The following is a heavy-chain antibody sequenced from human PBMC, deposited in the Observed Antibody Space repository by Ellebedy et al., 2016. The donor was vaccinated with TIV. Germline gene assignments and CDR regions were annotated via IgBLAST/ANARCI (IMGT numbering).Heavy chain of an antibody. V-gene: IGHV4-31*03. CDR2: SYYSGST. D-gene: IGHD4-17*01. Sequence: MPSETLSLTCTVSGGSISSGGYYWSWIRQHPGKVLKWIGYSYYSGSTYYNLSLKSRVTISVDRSKNQFSLKLSSVTAADTAVYYCAREKNDYGDYFDQWGQGTLVTVSS. J-gene: IGHJ4*02. CDR1: GGSISSGGYY. CDR3: AREKNDYGDYFDQ.